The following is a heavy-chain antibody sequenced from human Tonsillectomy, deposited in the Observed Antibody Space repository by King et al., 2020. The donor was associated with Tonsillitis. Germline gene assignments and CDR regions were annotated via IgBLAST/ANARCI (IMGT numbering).Heavy chain of an antibody. D-gene: IGHD2-2*01. CDR1: GFTFSDHY. V-gene: IGHV3-11*01. Sequence: QLVQSGGGLVKPGGSLRLSCAASGFTFSDHYVSWIRQAPGKGLEWISYISSSGSALYYADSVKGRFTISRDNAKNSLYLQMDSLRAEDTALYYCARDPDTSNKVDYWGQGALVTVSS. J-gene: IGHJ4*02. CDR2: ISSSGSAL. CDR3: ARDPDTSNKVDY.